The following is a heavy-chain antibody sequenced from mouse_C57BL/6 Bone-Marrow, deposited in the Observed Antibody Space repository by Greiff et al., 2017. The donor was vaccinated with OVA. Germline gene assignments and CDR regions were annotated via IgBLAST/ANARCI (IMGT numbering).Heavy chain of an antibody. CDR3: ASFYDGDFPSV. CDR1: GYTFTGYW. Sequence: VKLQQSGAELMKPGASVKLSCKATGYTFTGYWIEWVKQRPGHGLEWIGEILPGSGSTNYNEKFKGKATFTADTSSNTAYMQLSSLTTEDSATYYCASFYDGDFPSVWGTGTTVTVSS. J-gene: IGHJ1*03. D-gene: IGHD2-3*01. V-gene: IGHV1-9*01. CDR2: ILPGSGST.